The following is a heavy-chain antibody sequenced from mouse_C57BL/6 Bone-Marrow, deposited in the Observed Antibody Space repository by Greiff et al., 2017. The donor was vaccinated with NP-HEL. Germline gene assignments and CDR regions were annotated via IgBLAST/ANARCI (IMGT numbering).Heavy chain of an antibody. CDR1: GYSITSGYD. CDR2: ISYSGST. V-gene: IGHV3-1*01. Sequence: EVKLLESGPGMVKPSQSLSLTCTVTGYSITSGYDWHWIRHFPGNKLEWMGYISYSGSTNYNPSLKSRISTTHDTSKNHFFLKLNSVTTEDTATYYCARLLRSGYFDYWGQGTTLTVSS. J-gene: IGHJ2*01. CDR3: ARLLRSGYFDY. D-gene: IGHD1-1*01.